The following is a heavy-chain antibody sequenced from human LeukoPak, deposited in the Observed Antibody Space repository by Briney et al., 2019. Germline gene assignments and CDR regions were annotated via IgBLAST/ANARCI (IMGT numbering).Heavy chain of an antibody. CDR3: ARDRAMADY. CDR2: INTGNGNT. J-gene: IGHJ4*02. CDR1: GYTFTIYG. D-gene: IGHD5-18*01. V-gene: IGHV1-3*04. Sequence: ASVTVSCKASGYTFTIYGISWVRQAPGQRLEWMGWINTGNGNTKYSQKFEGRVTVTRDTSATAAYMELSSLRSEDTAVYYCARDRAMADYWGQGTLVTVSS.